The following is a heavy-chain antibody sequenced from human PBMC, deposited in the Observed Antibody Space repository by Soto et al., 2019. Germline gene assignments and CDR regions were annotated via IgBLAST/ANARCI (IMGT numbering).Heavy chain of an antibody. CDR3: ASLVGAAFDY. Sequence: QVQLQESGPGLVKPSGTLSLTCAVSGGSIRSSEWWIWVRQTPGKGLEWIGEIYHSGSTNYNPSLKSRVSISVDKSKNQFSLKLSSGTAADTAVYYCASLVGAAFDYWGQGSLVTVSS. V-gene: IGHV4-4*02. D-gene: IGHD2-15*01. J-gene: IGHJ4*02. CDR1: GGSIRSSEW. CDR2: IYHSGST.